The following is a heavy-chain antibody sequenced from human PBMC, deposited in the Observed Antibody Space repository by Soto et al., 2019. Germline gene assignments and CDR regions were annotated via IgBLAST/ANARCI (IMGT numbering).Heavy chain of an antibody. CDR1: GGTFSSYT. V-gene: IGHV1-69*04. Sequence: QVHVVQSGAEVKKPGSSVKVSCKASGGTFSSYTITWVRQAPGQGLEWLGRIIPIFGVTNYAQKFQDRLTMSADRPTTTAYMELSSLTSADTAVYYCVRDWESTTQTWGFGDSWGQGTLVTVSS. CDR3: VRDWESTTQTWGFGDS. J-gene: IGHJ4*02. D-gene: IGHD3-10*01. CDR2: IIPIFGVT.